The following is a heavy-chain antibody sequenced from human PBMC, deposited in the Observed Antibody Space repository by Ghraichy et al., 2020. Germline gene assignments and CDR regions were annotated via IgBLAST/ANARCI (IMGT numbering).Heavy chain of an antibody. CDR2: IKQDGSEK. CDR1: GFTFSSSW. Sequence: GGSLRLSCAASGFTFSSSWMSWVRQAPGKGLEWVANIKQDGSEKSYVDSVKGRFTISRDNAKSSLFLQMNSLRVEDTAVYYCARDPRPLRFLEWYYYMDVWGKGTTVTVSS. D-gene: IGHD3-3*01. J-gene: IGHJ6*03. V-gene: IGHV3-7*01. CDR3: ARDPRPLRFLEWYYYMDV.